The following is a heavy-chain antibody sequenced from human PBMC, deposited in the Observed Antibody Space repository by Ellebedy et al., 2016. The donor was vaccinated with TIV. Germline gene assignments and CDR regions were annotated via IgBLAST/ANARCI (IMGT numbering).Heavy chain of an antibody. D-gene: IGHD6-13*01. CDR3: TRHLEWFSSSRSSFDY. Sequence: GESLKISCATSGFTFVGYGMTWFRQAPGKGLEWVGFIRKKDDGGTTEYAASVKGRFTISRDDARSIAYLQMNSLKIEDTGLYFCTRHLEWFSSSRSSFDYWGQGVLVTVSS. V-gene: IGHV3-49*03. CDR1: GFTFVGYG. J-gene: IGHJ4*02. CDR2: IRKKDDGGTT.